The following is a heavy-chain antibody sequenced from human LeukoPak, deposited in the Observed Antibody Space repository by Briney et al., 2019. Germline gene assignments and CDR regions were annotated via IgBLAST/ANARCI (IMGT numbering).Heavy chain of an antibody. CDR2: INHSGST. CDR1: GGSFSGYY. Sequence: SETLSLTCAVYGGSFSGYYWSWIRQPPGKGLEWIGEINHSGSTNYNPSLKSRVTISVDTSKNQFSLKLSSVTAADTAVYYCAYCSSTSCYPRFDPWGRGTLVTVSS. J-gene: IGHJ5*02. V-gene: IGHV4-34*01. D-gene: IGHD2-2*01. CDR3: AYCSSTSCYPRFDP.